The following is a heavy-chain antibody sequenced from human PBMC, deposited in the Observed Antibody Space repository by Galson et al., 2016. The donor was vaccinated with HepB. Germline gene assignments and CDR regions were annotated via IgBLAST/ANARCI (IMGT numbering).Heavy chain of an antibody. CDR3: AHTRSGSHYNWVDP. Sequence: PALVKPTQTLTLTCTFSGFSLSTSRMGVGWIRQPPGKALEWLALIYWDDDKRYSPSLKSRLTTTKDTSRNQVVLTMTNMDPVDTATYYCAHTRSGSHYNWVDPWGQGTLVTVSS. J-gene: IGHJ5*02. V-gene: IGHV2-5*02. CDR1: GFSLSTSRMG. CDR2: IYWDDDK. D-gene: IGHD3-10*01.